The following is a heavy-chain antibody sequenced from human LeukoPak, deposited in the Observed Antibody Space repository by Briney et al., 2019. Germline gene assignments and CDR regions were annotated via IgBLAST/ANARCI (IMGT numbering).Heavy chain of an antibody. V-gene: IGHV1-24*01. CDR1: GYTLTELS. CDR2: FDPEDGET. CDR3: ATSVTIFGVFDY. Sequence: GASVTVSCKVSGYTLTELSMHWVRQAPGKGLEWMGGFDPEDGETIYAQKFQGRVTMTEDTSTDTAYMELSSLRSEDTAVYYCATSVTIFGVFDYWGQGNLVTVSS. J-gene: IGHJ4*02. D-gene: IGHD3-3*01.